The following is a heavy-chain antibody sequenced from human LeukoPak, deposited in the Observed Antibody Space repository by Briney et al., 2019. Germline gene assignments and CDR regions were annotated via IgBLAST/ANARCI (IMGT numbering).Heavy chain of an antibody. Sequence: SETLSLTCTVSGVSISRYYWSWIRRPPGKGLEWIGYIDDSGNTDYNPSLKSQVTISVDRSKNQLSLKLSFVTAADTAVYYCARSDYHGSGSHTVFDAFDIWGQGTRVTVSS. D-gene: IGHD3-10*01. CDR2: IDDSGNT. CDR3: ARSDYHGSGSHTVFDAFDI. CDR1: GVSISRYY. V-gene: IGHV4-59*01. J-gene: IGHJ3*02.